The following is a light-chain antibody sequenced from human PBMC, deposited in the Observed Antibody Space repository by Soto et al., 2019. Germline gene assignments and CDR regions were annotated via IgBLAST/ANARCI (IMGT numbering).Light chain of an antibody. CDR3: QTWGTGMGV. V-gene: IGLV4-69*01. CDR1: SGHSTYA. Sequence: QLVLTQSPSASASLGASVKLTCTLSSGHSTYAIAWHQQQPEKGPRYLMRLNSDGSHNKGDGIPDRFSGSSFGAERYLAISSLQSEDEADYYCQTWGTGMGVFGGGTKVTVL. J-gene: IGLJ3*02. CDR2: LNSDGSH.